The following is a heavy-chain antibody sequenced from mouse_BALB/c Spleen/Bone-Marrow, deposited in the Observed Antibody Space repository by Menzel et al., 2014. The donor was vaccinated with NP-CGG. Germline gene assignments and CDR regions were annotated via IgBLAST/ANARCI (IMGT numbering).Heavy chain of an antibody. CDR3: GRDAFGTRNPYFDY. V-gene: IGHV1-7*01. CDR2: INPNTGYT. D-gene: IGHD1-1*01. J-gene: IGHJ2*01. CDR1: GYTYTSYW. Sequence: VQLQQSGAELAKPGASVKMSCKASGYTYTSYWMHWVKQRPGQDLEWIGYINPNTGYTYYNQHFKVKATLTAHRSSSTAYMQLSRLTPEDAADYYCGRDAFGTRNPYFDYWGQGPPVTVSS.